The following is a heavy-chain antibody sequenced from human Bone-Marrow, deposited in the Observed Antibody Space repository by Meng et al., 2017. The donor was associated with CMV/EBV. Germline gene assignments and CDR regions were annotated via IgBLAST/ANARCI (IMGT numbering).Heavy chain of an antibody. Sequence: GGSLRLSCAASGFTFSSYSMNWVRQAPGKGLEWVSSISSSSSYIYYADSVKGRFTISRDNAKNSLYLQMNSLRAEDTAVYYCARDRESDNSAYYYYYYYYDMSVWGQGTTVTVSS. CDR3: ARDRESDNSAYYYYYYYYDMSV. V-gene: IGHV3-21*01. D-gene: IGHD3-22*01. CDR2: ISSSSSYI. CDR1: GFTFSSYS. J-gene: IGHJ6*02.